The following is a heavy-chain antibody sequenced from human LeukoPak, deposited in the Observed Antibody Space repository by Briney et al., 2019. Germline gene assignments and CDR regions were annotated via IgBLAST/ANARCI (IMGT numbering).Heavy chain of an antibody. J-gene: IGHJ4*02. Sequence: GESLKTSCKGSGYSFTSYWIGWVRQMPGKGLEWMGIIYPGDSDTRYSPSFQGQVTISADKSISTAYLQWSSLKASDTAMYYCARQYYYDSSGYPNFDYWGQGTLVTVSS. D-gene: IGHD3-22*01. CDR3: ARQYYYDSSGYPNFDY. V-gene: IGHV5-51*01. CDR2: IYPGDSDT. CDR1: GYSFTSYW.